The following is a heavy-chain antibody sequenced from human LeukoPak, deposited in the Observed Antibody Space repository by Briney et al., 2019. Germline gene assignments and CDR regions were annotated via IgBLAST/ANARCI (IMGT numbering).Heavy chain of an antibody. J-gene: IGHJ4*02. D-gene: IGHD2-15*01. CDR2: IYHSGST. Sequence: SETLSLTCAVSGGSISSSNWWSWVRQPPGKGLEWIGEIYHSGSTNYNPSLKSRVTISVDKSKNQFSLKLSSVTAADTAVYYCARGRRRDVVYYFDYWGQGTLVTVSS. V-gene: IGHV4-4*02. CDR1: GGSISSSNW. CDR3: ARGRRRDVVYYFDY.